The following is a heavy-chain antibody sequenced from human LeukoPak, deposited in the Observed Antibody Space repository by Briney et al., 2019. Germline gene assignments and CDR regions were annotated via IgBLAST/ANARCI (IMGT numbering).Heavy chain of an antibody. CDR3: AKVGSSSSYFLDY. D-gene: IGHD2-2*01. CDR2: VSVSGGST. Sequence: HTGGSLRLSCAASGFTFTNYAMGWVRQAPGKGLEGVSGVSVSGGSTYYADSVKGRFTISRDNSKNTVSLQMISLRVEDTALYYCAKVGSSSSYFLDYWGQGTLVTVSS. J-gene: IGHJ4*02. CDR1: GFTFTNYA. V-gene: IGHV3-23*01.